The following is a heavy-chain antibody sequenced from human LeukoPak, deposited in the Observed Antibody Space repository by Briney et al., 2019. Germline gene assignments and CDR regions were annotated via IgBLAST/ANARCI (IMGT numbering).Heavy chain of an antibody. Sequence: GGSLRLSCAASGFTFSSYWMSWVRQAPGKGLEWVANIKQDGSEKYYVDSVKGRFTISRDNSKNTLYLQMNSLRAEDTAVYYCAKGDTTWEPPHDYWGQGTLVTVSS. J-gene: IGHJ4*02. CDR2: IKQDGSEK. V-gene: IGHV3-7*03. D-gene: IGHD1-26*01. CDR3: AKGDTTWEPPHDY. CDR1: GFTFSSYW.